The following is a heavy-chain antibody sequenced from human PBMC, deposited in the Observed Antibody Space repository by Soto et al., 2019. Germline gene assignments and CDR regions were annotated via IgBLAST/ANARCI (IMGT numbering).Heavy chain of an antibody. D-gene: IGHD2-2*01. CDR3: ASRAVVVPAAKVYYYYGMDV. V-gene: IGHV1-69*06. CDR1: GGTFSSYA. Sequence: QVQLVQSGAEVKKPGSSVKVSCKASGGTFSSYAISWVRQAPGQGLEWMGGIIPIFDTANYAQKFQGRVTITADKSTSTAYMELSSLRAEDTAVYYCASRAVVVPAAKVYYYYGMDVWGQGTTVTVSS. CDR2: IIPIFDTA. J-gene: IGHJ6*02.